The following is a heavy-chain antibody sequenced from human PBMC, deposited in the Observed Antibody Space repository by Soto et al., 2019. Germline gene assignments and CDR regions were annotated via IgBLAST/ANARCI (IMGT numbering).Heavy chain of an antibody. D-gene: IGHD4-4*01. Sequence: QVQLVQSGAEVKKPGASVKVSCKASGYRFTSHGISWVRQAPGQGLEWLGWISPYNGNTNYAQKRQGRVTMTTDTSTSTAYMELRSLRSDDSAVYYCARDVTRSYFDFWGQGTLVTVSS. V-gene: IGHV1-18*01. J-gene: IGHJ4*02. CDR3: ARDVTRSYFDF. CDR2: ISPYNGNT. CDR1: GYRFTSHG.